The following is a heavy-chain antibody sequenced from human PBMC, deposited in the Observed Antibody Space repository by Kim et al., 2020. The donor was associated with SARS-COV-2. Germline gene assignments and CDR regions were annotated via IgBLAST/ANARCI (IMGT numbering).Heavy chain of an antibody. D-gene: IGHD6-19*01. CDR3: ARDRRQWLVLTYYYYYIDV. V-gene: IGHV6-1*01. Sequence: SQTLSLTCAISGDSVSSNSAAWNWIRQSPSRGLEWLGRKYYRAKWDNDDAVSVKSRKTNNPDKTKNQFSLQLNSVTPEDTAVYDCARDRRQWLVLTYYYYYIDVWGAGTPVSVSS. J-gene: IGHJ6*03. CDR1: GDSVSSNSAA. CDR2: KYYRAKWDN.